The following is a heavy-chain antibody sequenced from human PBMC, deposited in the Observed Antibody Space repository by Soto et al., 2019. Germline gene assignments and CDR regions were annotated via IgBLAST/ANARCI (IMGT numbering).Heavy chain of an antibody. CDR1: GGSVSSVNYY. Sequence: QVQLQESGPGLVKPSETLSLTCTVSGGSVSSVNYYWSWIRQAPGKGLDWIGHIFYIGSADYNPSLESRLTIAVDTSKNQFSLKLSSVPAADTAVYYCARGVGFGYYYYQMDVWGQGTTVTVSS. D-gene: IGHD3-10*01. V-gene: IGHV4-61*01. J-gene: IGHJ6*02. CDR3: ARGVGFGYYYYQMDV. CDR2: IFYIGSA.